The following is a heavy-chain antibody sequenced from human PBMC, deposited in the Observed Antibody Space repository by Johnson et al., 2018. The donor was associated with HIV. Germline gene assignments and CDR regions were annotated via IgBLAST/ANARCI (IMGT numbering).Heavy chain of an antibody. D-gene: IGHD1-1*01. CDR3: ARESPGYAFDS. CDR1: GFTVSSNY. J-gene: IGHJ3*02. V-gene: IGHV3-53*01. CDR2: IYSGGST. Sequence: VQLVESGGGLIQPGGSLRLSCAASGFTVSSNYMSWVRQAPGKGLEWVSVIYSGGSTYYADSVKGRFTLSRDSSKNSLYLQMNSLRAGDTAVYYCARESPGYAFDSWGQGTMVTVSS.